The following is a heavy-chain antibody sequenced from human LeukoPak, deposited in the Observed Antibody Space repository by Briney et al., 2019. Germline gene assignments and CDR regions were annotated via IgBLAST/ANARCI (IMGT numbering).Heavy chain of an antibody. CDR2: ISGSGSLT. J-gene: IGHJ6*03. Sequence: GGSLRLSCAPSGFTFINYAMSWVRQAPGKGLELVSIISGSGSLTDYADSVRGRFTISRDNAKNSLYLQMNSLRAEDTAVYYCARDDYVWGVNYYYYYMDVWGKGTTVTVSS. V-gene: IGHV3-23*01. CDR1: GFTFINYA. CDR3: ARDDYVWGVNYYYYYMDV. D-gene: IGHD3-16*01.